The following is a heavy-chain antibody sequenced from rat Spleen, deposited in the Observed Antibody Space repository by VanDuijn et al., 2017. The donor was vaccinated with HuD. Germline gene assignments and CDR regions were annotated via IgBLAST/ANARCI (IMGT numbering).Heavy chain of an antibody. CDR3: TRDRPNYGGYSELWFAY. J-gene: IGHJ3*01. CDR1: GVSLSSYG. Sequence: QVQLKESGPGLVQPSQTLSLTCTVSGVSLSSYGIIWVRQPPGKGLEWMGIIWGNGNTNYNSVIKSRLSISRDTSKSQVFLKMNSLQTDDTGTYYCTRDRPNYGGYSELWFAYWGQGTLVTVSS. D-gene: IGHD1-11*01. V-gene: IGHV2-13*01. CDR2: IWGNGNT.